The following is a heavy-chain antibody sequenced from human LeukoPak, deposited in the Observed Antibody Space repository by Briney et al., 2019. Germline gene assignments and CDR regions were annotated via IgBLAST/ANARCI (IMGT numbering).Heavy chain of an antibody. Sequence: GGSLRLSCAASGFTFSSYSMNWVRQAPGKGLEWVSYISSSSTIYYADSVKGRFTISRDNAKNSLYLQMNSLRAEDTAVYYCATRGSSWFGANSGMDVWGQGTTVTVSS. CDR3: ATRGSSWFGANSGMDV. CDR1: GFTFSSYS. CDR2: ISSSSTI. D-gene: IGHD6-13*01. V-gene: IGHV3-48*01. J-gene: IGHJ6*02.